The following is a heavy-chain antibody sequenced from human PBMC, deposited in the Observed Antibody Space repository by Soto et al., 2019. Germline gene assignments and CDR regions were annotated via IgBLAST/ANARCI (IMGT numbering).Heavy chain of an antibody. J-gene: IGHJ4*02. CDR2: IYWDDDK. D-gene: IGHD4-17*01. Sequence: QITLKESGPALVKPTQTLTLTCTFSGFSLTANGVSVGWIRQPPGTALEWLALIYWDDDKPYSPSLKSRPTITKDISKNQVVLTMTNMDPVDTATYYCAHSKEGYTYGGIGYWGQGILVTVSS. CDR1: GFSLTANGVS. V-gene: IGHV2-5*02. CDR3: AHSKEGYTYGGIGY.